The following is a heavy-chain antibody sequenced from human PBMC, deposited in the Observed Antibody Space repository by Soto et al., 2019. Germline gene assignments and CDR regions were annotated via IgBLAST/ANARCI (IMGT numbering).Heavy chain of an antibody. D-gene: IGHD3-22*01. J-gene: IGHJ4*02. Sequence: EVVLVESGGGLVKPGGSLRLSCAASGFTFSSYTMHWVRQAPGKGLEWVSSISSGSSLLYYADSVRGRFTISRDNAKNSLYLQMHSLIADDTAVYYCARVPDSSAYYYYFDYWGQGTLVTVSS. V-gene: IGHV3-21*01. CDR3: ARVPDSSAYYYYFDY. CDR2: ISSGSSLL. CDR1: GFTFSSYT.